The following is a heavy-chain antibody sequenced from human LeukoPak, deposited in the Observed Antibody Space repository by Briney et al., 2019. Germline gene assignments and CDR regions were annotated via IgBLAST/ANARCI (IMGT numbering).Heavy chain of an antibody. D-gene: IGHD1-26*01. CDR2: IIPIFGTA. V-gene: IGHV1-69*06. J-gene: IGHJ4*02. CDR3: AADRGSGSFLGAY. Sequence: GASVKVSCKASGGTFSSYAISWVRQAPGQGLEWMGGIIPIFGTANYAQKFQGRVTITADKSTSTAYMELSSLRSEDTAVYYCAADRGSGSFLGAYWGQGTLVTVSS. CDR1: GGTFSSYA.